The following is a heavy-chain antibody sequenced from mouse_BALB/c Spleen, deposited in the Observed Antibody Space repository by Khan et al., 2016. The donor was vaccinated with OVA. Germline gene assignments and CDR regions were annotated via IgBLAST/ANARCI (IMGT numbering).Heavy chain of an antibody. CDR2: IDPENGNS. J-gene: IGHJ3*01. Sequence: VRLQQSGAELVRPGALVKLSCKASGFNIKDYYMNWVKQRPEQGLEWIGWIDPENGNSIYDPKFQGKASIATDTSSNTAYLQLSSLTSEDTAVYYCVRRGYGNFWFAYWGQGTLVTVSA. CDR3: VRRGYGNFWFAY. D-gene: IGHD2-1*01. CDR1: GFNIKDYY. V-gene: IGHV14-1*02.